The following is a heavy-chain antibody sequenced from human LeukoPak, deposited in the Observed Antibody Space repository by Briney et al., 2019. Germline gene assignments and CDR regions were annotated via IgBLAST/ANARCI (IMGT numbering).Heavy chain of an antibody. CDR3: GKEHDYGGNFDY. Sequence: GGSLRLSCAASGFTFDDYGMSWVRQAPGKGLEWVAFIRYDGSNKYYADSVKGRFTISRDNSKNTLYLQMNSLRAEDTAVYYCGKEHDYGGNFDYWGQGTLVTVSS. V-gene: IGHV3-30*02. D-gene: IGHD4-23*01. J-gene: IGHJ4*02. CDR2: IRYDGSNK. CDR1: GFTFDDYG.